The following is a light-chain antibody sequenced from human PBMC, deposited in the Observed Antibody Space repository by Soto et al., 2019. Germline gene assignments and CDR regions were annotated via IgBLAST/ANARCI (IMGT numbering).Light chain of an antibody. J-gene: IGKJ5*01. Sequence: ETAMTQSPATLSVSPGERATLSCRAGQSVSSNLAWYQQKPGQAPRLLIYGPSTRATGIPARFSGSGSGTEFTLTISSLQSEDFAVYYCQQYNNWPITFGQGTRLEIK. CDR3: QQYNNWPIT. CDR2: GPS. V-gene: IGKV3-15*01. CDR1: QSVSSN.